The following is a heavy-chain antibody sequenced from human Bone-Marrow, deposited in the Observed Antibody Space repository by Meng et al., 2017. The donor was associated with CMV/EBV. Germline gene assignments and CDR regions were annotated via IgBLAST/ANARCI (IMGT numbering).Heavy chain of an antibody. CDR3: ARIDSSGYNNWFDP. D-gene: IGHD3-22*01. Sequence: GESLKISCAASGFTFSSYWMHWVRQAPGKGLVWVSRINSDGSSTSYADSVKGRFTISRDNSKNTLYLQMNSLRAEDTAVYYCARIDSSGYNNWFDPWGQGTLVTVSS. J-gene: IGHJ5*02. V-gene: IGHV3-74*01. CDR2: INSDGSST. CDR1: GFTFSSYW.